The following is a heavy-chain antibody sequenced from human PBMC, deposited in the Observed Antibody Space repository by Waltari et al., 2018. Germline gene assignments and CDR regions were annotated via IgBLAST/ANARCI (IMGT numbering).Heavy chain of an antibody. V-gene: IGHV3-23*01. D-gene: IGHD3-10*01. CDR1: GFTFSSYA. Sequence: EVQLLESGGGLVQPGGSLRLSCAASGFTFSSYAMSWVRQAPGKGLEWVSAISGSGVSTYYEDSVKVRFTISRDNSKNTLYLQMNSLRAEDTAVYYCAKEKGYYGSGSRMDVWGQGTTVTVSS. CDR2: ISGSGVST. J-gene: IGHJ6*02. CDR3: AKEKGYYGSGSRMDV.